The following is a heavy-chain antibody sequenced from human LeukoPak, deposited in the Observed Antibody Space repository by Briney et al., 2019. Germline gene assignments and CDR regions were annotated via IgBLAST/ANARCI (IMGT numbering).Heavy chain of an antibody. J-gene: IGHJ4*02. CDR3: ARSRYGSGSYCFGY. CDR2: INPNSGGT. Sequence: GASVKVSCKASGYTFTGYYVHWVRQAPGQGLEWMGWINPNSGGTNYAQKFQGRVTMTRDTSISTAYMELSRLRSDDTAVYYCARSRYGSGSYCFGYWGQGTLVTVSS. CDR1: GYTFTGYY. V-gene: IGHV1-2*02. D-gene: IGHD3-10*01.